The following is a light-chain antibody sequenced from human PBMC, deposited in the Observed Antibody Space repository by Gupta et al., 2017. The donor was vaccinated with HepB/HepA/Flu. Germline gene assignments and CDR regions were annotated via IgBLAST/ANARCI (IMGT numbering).Light chain of an antibody. V-gene: IGLV5-45*02. CDR1: SGINVGSYS. CDR2: YNSDSDK. CDR3: MIWHNGVV. Sequence: QAVLTQPSSLSASPGASASLTCTLRSGINVGSYSIYWYQQKPGSPPQYLMKYNSDSDKEQGSGAPSRFSGNKDGSANAATLFISGLQSEDEDDYYCMIWHNGVVFGGGTKLTVL. J-gene: IGLJ2*01.